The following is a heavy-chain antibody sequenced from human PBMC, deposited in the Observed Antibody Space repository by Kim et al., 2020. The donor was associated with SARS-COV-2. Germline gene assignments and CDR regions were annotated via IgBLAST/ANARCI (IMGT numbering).Heavy chain of an antibody. CDR1: GFTVSSNY. Sequence: GGSLRLSCAASGFTVSSNYMSWVRQAPGKGLEWVSVISSDGSKYYADSVKGRLIISTDTSNNTLYLQLNSLRAEDTATYYCSRDRMVYYDRSGYYGYYF. CDR2: ISSDGSK. D-gene: IGHD3-22*01. V-gene: IGHV3-66*01. CDR3: SRDRMVYYDRSGYYGYYF. J-gene: IGHJ4*01.